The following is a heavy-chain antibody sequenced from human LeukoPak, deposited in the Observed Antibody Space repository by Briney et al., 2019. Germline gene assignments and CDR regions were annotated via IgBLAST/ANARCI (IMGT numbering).Heavy chain of an antibody. J-gene: IGHJ1*01. D-gene: IGHD3-9*01. CDR1: GGSISSSSYY. Sequence: SETLSLTCTVSGGSISSSSYYWGWIRQPPGKGLEWIGNIYYSGSTYYNPSLKSRLTISVDTSQRQFSLRLSSVTAADTALYYCTRGSYDVLIGYSTLGEYWGQGTLVTVSS. V-gene: IGHV4-39*01. CDR3: TRGSYDVLIGYSTLGEY. CDR2: IYYSGST.